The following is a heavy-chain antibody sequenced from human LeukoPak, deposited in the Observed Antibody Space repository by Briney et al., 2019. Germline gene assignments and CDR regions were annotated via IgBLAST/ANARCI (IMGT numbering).Heavy chain of an antibody. Sequence: GGSLRLSCAASEFLFSDYAFHWVRQAPGKGLEWVALIRHDGSNEYYADSVKGRFTTSRDNSKSTVYLQMNSLRLEDTAIYYCARDWGRGTSGSGWYHWFDPWGQGTLVTVSS. CDR3: ARDWGRGTSGSGWYHWFDP. V-gene: IGHV3-30*02. J-gene: IGHJ5*02. CDR2: IRHDGSNE. CDR1: EFLFSDYA. D-gene: IGHD6-19*01.